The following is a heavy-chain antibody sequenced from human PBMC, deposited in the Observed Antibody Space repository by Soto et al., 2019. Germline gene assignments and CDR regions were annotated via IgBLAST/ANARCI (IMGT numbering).Heavy chain of an antibody. V-gene: IGHV4-34*01. Sequence: QVQLQQWGAGLLKPSETLSLTCAVYGGSFSGYYWSWIRQPPGKGLEWIGEINHSGSTNYNPSLKIRVTISVGTSNNQFPLKLSSVTAADTAVFYCARGPDTAMDNGYFDYWGQGTLVTVSS. CDR2: INHSGST. CDR1: GGSFSGYY. D-gene: IGHD5-18*01. CDR3: ARGPDTAMDNGYFDY. J-gene: IGHJ4*02.